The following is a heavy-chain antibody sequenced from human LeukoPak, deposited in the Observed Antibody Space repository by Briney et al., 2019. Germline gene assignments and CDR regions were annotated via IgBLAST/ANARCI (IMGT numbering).Heavy chain of an antibody. D-gene: IGHD3-22*01. J-gene: IGHJ6*02. V-gene: IGHV4-31*03. CDR2: IYYSGST. CDR3: ARDFTYDSRAGMDV. Sequence: PSQTLSLTCTVSGGSISSGGYYWSWIRQHPGKGLEWIGYIYYSGSTYYNPSLKSRVTISVDTSKNQFSLKLSSVTAADTAVYYCARDFTYDSRAGMDVWGQGTTVTVSS. CDR1: GGSISSGGYY.